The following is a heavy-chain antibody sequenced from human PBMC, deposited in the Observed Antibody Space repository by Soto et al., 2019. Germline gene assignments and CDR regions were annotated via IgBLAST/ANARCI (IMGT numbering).Heavy chain of an antibody. CDR3: ARDYSGSYDRLADY. J-gene: IGHJ4*02. CDR1: GFTFSSYS. CDR2: ISSSSSTI. V-gene: IGHV3-48*02. D-gene: IGHD1-26*01. Sequence: GGSLRLSCAASGFTFSSYSMNWVRQAPGKGLEWVSYISSSSSTIYYADSVKGRFTISRDNAKNSLYLQMNSPRDEDTAVYYCARDYSGSYDRLADYWGQGTLVTAPQ.